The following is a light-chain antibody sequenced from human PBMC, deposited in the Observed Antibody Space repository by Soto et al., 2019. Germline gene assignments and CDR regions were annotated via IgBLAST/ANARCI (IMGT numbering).Light chain of an antibody. CDR3: QQGKSFPLT. CDR2: EAS. Sequence: DIQMTQSPTTLSASVGDRVTITCRASHSLIKWLAWYQQKPGKAPKLLIYEASSLQSGVPSRFSGSGSGTEFTLTISSLQPDEFATYFCQQGKSFPLTFGGGTKVEIK. CDR1: HSLIKW. J-gene: IGKJ4*01. V-gene: IGKV1-5*03.